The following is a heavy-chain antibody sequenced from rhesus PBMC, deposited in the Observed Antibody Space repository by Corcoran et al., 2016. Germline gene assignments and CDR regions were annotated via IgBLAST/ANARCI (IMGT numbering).Heavy chain of an antibody. CDR1: GASISSSW. CDR3: ARAHCSSYEYMSH. D-gene: IGHD4-29*01. CDR2: INGNSCST. V-gene: IGHV4-80*01. Sequence: QVPLQESGPGLVKPSEPLYFTCAVSGASISSSWWSWSRQAPGTGLELIGEINGNSCSTYYNPSLKSRVTISKDASKNQFSLKLSSVTAADTAVYYCARAHCSSYEYMSHWGQGVLVTVSS. J-gene: IGHJ4*01.